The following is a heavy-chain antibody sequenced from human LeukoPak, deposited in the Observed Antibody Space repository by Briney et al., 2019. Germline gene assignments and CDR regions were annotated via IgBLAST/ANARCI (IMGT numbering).Heavy chain of an antibody. CDR2: INHSGST. Sequence: SETLSLTCAVYGGSFSGYYWSWIRQPPGKGLEWIGEINHSGSTNYNPSLKSRVTISVDTSKNQFSLKLSSVTAADTAVYYCARGLREMATLRPPYYMDVWAKGTTVTVSS. D-gene: IGHD5-24*01. V-gene: IGHV4-34*01. J-gene: IGHJ6*03. CDR1: GGSFSGYY. CDR3: ARGLREMATLRPPYYMDV.